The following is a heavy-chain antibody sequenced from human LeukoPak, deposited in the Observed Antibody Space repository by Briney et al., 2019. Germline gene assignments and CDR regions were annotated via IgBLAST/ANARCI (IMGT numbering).Heavy chain of an antibody. D-gene: IGHD1-26*01. CDR3: AVGATKVRYFDY. CDR2: IIPIFGTA. Sequence: PGASVKLSCKTSGYIFTNFGISWVRQAPGQGLEWMGGIIPIFGTANYAQKFQGRVAITADESTSTAYMELSSLRSEDTAVYYCAVGATKVRYFDYWGQGTLVTVSS. V-gene: IGHV1-69*13. CDR1: GYIFTNFG. J-gene: IGHJ4*02.